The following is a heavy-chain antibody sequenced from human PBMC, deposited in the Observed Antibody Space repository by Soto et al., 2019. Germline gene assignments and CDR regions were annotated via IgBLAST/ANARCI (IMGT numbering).Heavy chain of an antibody. CDR3: ARAVLKSLDRAGVGSKNWFVP. D-gene: IGHD3-10*01. CDR2: ISRYNGNT. V-gene: IGHV1-18*01. CDR1: GYTFTSHG. Sequence: ASVKVSCKTSGYTFTSHGISWVRQAPGQGLEWLGWISRYNGNTNYAEKVQGRITLTRDTSTSAAYMELRSLRSDDTAVYYCARAVLKSLDRAGVGSKNWFVPWGQGTLVTVSS. J-gene: IGHJ5*02.